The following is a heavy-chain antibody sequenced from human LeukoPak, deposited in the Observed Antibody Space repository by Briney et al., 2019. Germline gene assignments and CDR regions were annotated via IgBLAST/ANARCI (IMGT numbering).Heavy chain of an antibody. CDR2: ISSSSSYI. CDR1: GFTFSSYS. V-gene: IGHV3-21*01. D-gene: IGHD2-2*01. CDR3: ARDPDIVVVPALEGFDY. Sequence: PGGSLRLSCAASGFTFSSYSMNWVRQAPGKGLEWVSSISSSSSYIYYADSVKGRFTISRDNAKNSLYLQVNSLRAEDTAVYYCARDPDIVVVPALEGFDYWGQGTLVTVSS. J-gene: IGHJ4*02.